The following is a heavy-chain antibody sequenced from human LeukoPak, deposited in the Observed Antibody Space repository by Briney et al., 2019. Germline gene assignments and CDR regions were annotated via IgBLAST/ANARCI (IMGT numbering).Heavy chain of an antibody. CDR2: ISSSGSPI. CDR3: AKGHYDILTGYLGG. Sequence: GGSLRLSCAASGFTFSDYSMTWIRQAPGKGLEWVSYISSSGSPIYYADSVKGRFTISRDNSKNTLYLQMNSLRAEDTAVYYCAKGHYDILTGYLGGWGQGTLVTVSS. CDR1: GFTFSDYS. J-gene: IGHJ4*02. V-gene: IGHV3-11*01. D-gene: IGHD3-9*01.